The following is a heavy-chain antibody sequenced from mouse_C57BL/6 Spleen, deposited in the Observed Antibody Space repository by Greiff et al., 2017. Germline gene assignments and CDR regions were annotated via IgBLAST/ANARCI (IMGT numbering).Heavy chain of an antibody. D-gene: IGHD1-1*01. CDR2: IDPSDSET. V-gene: IGHV1-52*01. CDR1: GYTFTSYW. Sequence: QVQLQQPGAELVRPGSSVKLSCKASGYTFTSYWMHWVKQRPIQGLEWIGNIDPSDSETHYNQKFKDKATLTVDKSSSTAYMQLSSLTSEDSAVYYCAGTTVVGHFDVWGTGTTVTVSS. CDR3: AGTTVVGHFDV. J-gene: IGHJ1*03.